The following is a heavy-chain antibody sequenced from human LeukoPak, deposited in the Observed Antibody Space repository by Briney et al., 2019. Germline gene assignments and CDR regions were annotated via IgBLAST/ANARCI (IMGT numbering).Heavy chain of an antibody. CDR2: ISYDGSNK. D-gene: IGHD7-27*01. Sequence: GRSLRLSCAASGFTFSDYGMHWVRQAPGKGLEWVAVISYDGSNKYYADSVKGRFTISRDNSKSTLYLQMSSLRTEDTAVYYCSKDLSWGSWLQFYWGQGPLVTVSS. CDR1: GFTFSDYG. CDR3: SKDLSWGSWLQFY. V-gene: IGHV3-30*05. J-gene: IGHJ4*02.